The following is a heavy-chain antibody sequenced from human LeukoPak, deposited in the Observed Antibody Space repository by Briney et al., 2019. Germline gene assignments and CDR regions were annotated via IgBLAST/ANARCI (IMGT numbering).Heavy chain of an antibody. Sequence: ASVKVSCKASGYTFTSYDINWVRQATGQGLEWMGWMNPNSGNTGYAQKFQGRVTITADESTSTAYMELSSLRSEDTAVYYCASTITIFGVVMGDAFDIWGQGTMATVSS. CDR3: ASTITIFGVVMGDAFDI. J-gene: IGHJ3*02. D-gene: IGHD3-3*01. CDR1: GYTFTSYD. CDR2: MNPNSGNT. V-gene: IGHV1-8*01.